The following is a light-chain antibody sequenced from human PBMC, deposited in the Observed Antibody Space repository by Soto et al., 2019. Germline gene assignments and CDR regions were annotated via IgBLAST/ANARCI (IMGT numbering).Light chain of an antibody. Sequence: EIVLTQSPGTLSLSPGERATLSCRASQIVSTTYLAWYQQKPGQAPRLLIYGSSSRAPAIPDRFSGSGSGTDFTLTISRLEPEDFAVYYCQQYGSSPMYTFGQGTKLEIK. CDR1: QIVSTTY. CDR2: GSS. CDR3: QQYGSSPMYT. J-gene: IGKJ2*01. V-gene: IGKV3-20*01.